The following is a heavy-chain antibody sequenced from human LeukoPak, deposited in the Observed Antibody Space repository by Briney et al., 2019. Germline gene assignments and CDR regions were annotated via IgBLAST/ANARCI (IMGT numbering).Heavy chain of an antibody. V-gene: IGHV4-34*01. Sequence: SETLSLTCAVYGGSFSGYYWSWIRQPPGKGLEWIGEINHSGSTNYNPSLKSRVTISVGKSRTQFSLKLTSVTAADTAVYYCARKTVRGVIDYWGQGTLVTVSS. CDR1: GGSFSGYY. D-gene: IGHD3-10*01. CDR2: INHSGST. J-gene: IGHJ4*02. CDR3: ARKTVRGVIDY.